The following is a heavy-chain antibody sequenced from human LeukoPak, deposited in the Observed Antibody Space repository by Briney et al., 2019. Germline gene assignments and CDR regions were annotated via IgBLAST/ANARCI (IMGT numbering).Heavy chain of an antibody. V-gene: IGHV3-7*01. D-gene: IGHD2-21*02. Sequence: PGGSLRLSCAASGFTFSSYWMSWVRQAPGKGLEWVANIKQDGSGKYYVDSVKGRFTISRDNAKNSLYLQMNSLRAEDTAVYYCWMWGGPLKLVDPGRFSGLWSELDYWGQGTLVTVSS. CDR2: IKQDGSGK. CDR3: WMWGGPLKLVDPGRFSGLWSELDY. J-gene: IGHJ4*02. CDR1: GFTFSSYW.